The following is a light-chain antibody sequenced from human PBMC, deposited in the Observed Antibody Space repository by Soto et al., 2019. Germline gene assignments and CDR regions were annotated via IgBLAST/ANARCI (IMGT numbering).Light chain of an antibody. CDR1: SSNIGTNS. V-gene: IGLV1-47*02. J-gene: IGLJ3*02. CDR3: AAWDNSLSAL. Sequence: QSVLTQPPSASGTPGQRVTISCSGSSSNIGTNSVYWYQQLPGTAPKLLIYSNNQRPSGVPDRFSGSKSGSSASLAISGLRSEDEADYYCAAWDNSLSALFGGGTKLTVL. CDR2: SNN.